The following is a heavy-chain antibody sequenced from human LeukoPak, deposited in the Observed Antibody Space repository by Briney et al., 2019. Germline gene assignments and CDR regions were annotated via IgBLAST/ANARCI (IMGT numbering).Heavy chain of an antibody. J-gene: IGHJ4*02. CDR2: ISSNGDNT. V-gene: IGHV3-64D*06. CDR1: GFTFSTYV. Sequence: GGSLRLSWSVSGFTFSTYVMHWVRQAPGKGLEYVSAISSNGDNTYYADSVKGRFTISRDNSKNTLYLQMSSQRADDTAVYYCVRGTGYWGQGTLVTVSS. CDR3: VRGTGY.